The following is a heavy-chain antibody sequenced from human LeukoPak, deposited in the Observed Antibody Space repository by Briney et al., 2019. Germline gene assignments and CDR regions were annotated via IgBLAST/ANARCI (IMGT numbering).Heavy chain of an antibody. V-gene: IGHV3-9*03. CDR2: ISWNSGSI. CDR3: AKDTRATMEGFDY. J-gene: IGHJ4*02. CDR1: GFTFDDYA. Sequence: GGSLRLSCAASGFTFDDYAMHWVRQAPGKGLEWVSGISWNSGSIGYADSVKGRFTISRDNAKNSLYLQMNSLRAEDMALYYCAKDTRATMEGFDYWGQGTLVTVSS. D-gene: IGHD5-12*01.